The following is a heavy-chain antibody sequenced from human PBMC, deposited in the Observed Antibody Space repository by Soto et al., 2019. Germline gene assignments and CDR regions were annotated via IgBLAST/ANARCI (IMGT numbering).Heavy chain of an antibody. V-gene: IGHV3-74*01. CDR2: INSDGSST. CDR1: GFTFSSYW. J-gene: IGHJ4*02. Sequence: GGSLRLSCAASGFTFSSYWMHWVRQAPGKGLVWVSRINSDGSSTSYADSVKGRFTISRDNAKNTLYLQINSLRAEDTAVYYCARASIAAAGNLDYWGQGTLVTVSS. D-gene: IGHD6-13*01. CDR3: ARASIAAAGNLDY.